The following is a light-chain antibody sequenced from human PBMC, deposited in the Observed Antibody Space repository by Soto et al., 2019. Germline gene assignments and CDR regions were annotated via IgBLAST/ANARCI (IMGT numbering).Light chain of an antibody. Sequence: EIVMTQSPATLSVSPGERATLSCRASQSVSSNLAWYQQKPGQAPRLLIYGASIRATGIPASFSSSGSGTEFTLTISSLQSEDFAVYFCQQYNNWPRTFGQGTKLEIK. V-gene: IGKV3-15*01. J-gene: IGKJ2*01. CDR3: QQYNNWPRT. CDR2: GAS. CDR1: QSVSSN.